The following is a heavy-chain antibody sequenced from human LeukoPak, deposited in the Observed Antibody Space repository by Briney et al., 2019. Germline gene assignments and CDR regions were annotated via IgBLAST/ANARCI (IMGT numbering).Heavy chain of an antibody. V-gene: IGHV4-59*01. D-gene: IGHD6-6*01. CDR3: AKLSPPGRSSVKGKHYFDY. J-gene: IGHJ4*02. CDR2: IYYSGST. Sequence: PSETLSLTCTVSGGSMNSYYWSWIRQPPGKGLEWIGYIYYSGSTNYNPALNSRVTISVDTSKSQFSLKLGSVTAADAAVYFCAKLSPPGRSSVKGKHYFDYWGQGALVTVSS. CDR1: GGSMNSYY.